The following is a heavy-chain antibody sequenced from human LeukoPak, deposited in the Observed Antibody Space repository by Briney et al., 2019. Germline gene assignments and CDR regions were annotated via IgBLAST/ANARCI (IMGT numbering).Heavy chain of an antibody. J-gene: IGHJ4*02. Sequence: GASVKVSCKASGYTFTGYYMLWVRQAPGQGLEWMGWINPNSGGTNYAQKFQGRVTMTRDTSISTAYMELSRLTSDDTAVYYCARSPYSSAFDYWGQGTLVTVSS. D-gene: IGHD6-25*01. CDR2: INPNSGGT. V-gene: IGHV1-2*02. CDR3: ARSPYSSAFDY. CDR1: GYTFTGYY.